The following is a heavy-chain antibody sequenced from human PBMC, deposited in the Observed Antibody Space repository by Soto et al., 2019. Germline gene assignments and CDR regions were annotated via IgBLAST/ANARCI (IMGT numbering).Heavy chain of an antibody. CDR1: GYTFTSYG. D-gene: IGHD6-13*01. CDR3: VRKHVSATGIDWFDP. CDR2: INAANGDT. Sequence: ASVKVSCRASGYTFTSYGIHWVRQAPGQRLEWMGWINAANGDTKYSPKFQGRVTITRDTSASTAYMELSSLRSEDTAVYYCVRKHVSATGIDWFDPWGQGTLVTVSS. V-gene: IGHV1-3*01. J-gene: IGHJ5*02.